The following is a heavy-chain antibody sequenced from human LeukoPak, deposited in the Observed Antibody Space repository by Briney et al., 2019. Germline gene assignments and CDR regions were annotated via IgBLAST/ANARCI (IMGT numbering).Heavy chain of an antibody. J-gene: IGHJ4*02. D-gene: IGHD5-18*01. CDR1: GYTFTSYG. CDR3: ARAARTQLWLNY. Sequence: ASVKVSCKASGYTFTSYGISWVRQAPGQGLEWMGWISAYNGNTNYAQKLQGRVTMTTDTSTSTAYMELRSLRSDNTAVYYCARAARTQLWLNYWGQGTLVTVSS. V-gene: IGHV1-18*01. CDR2: ISAYNGNT.